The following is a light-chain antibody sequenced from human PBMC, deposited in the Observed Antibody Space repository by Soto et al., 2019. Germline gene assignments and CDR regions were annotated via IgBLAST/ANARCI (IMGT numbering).Light chain of an antibody. CDR2: GAS. J-gene: IGKJ1*01. V-gene: IGKV3-20*01. CDR3: QQHDSWPRT. Sequence: DTVLTQSPGTLSLSPGERATLSCRVSQTLRGRYLAWYQQKPGQAPRLLIYGASTRATGIPDRFSGSASGTEFTLTISSLQSEDFAVYYCQQHDSWPRTFGQGTKVDIK. CDR1: QTLRGRY.